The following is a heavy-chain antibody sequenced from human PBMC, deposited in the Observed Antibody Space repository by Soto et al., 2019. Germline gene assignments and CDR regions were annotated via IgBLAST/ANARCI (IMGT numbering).Heavy chain of an antibody. J-gene: IGHJ4*02. CDR1: GGSFSGYY. Sequence: PSETLSLTCAVYGGSFSGYYWSWIRQPPGKGLEWIGEINHSGSTNYNPSLKSRVTISVDTSKNQFSLELSSVTAADTAVYYCARRTRSYSSSWLTFDYWGQGTLVTVSS. CDR3: ARRTRSYSSSWLTFDY. CDR2: INHSGST. V-gene: IGHV4-34*01. D-gene: IGHD6-13*01.